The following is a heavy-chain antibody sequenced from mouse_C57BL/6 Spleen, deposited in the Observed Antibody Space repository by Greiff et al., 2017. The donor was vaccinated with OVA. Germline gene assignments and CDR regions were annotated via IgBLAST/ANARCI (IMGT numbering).Heavy chain of an antibody. CDR1: GFTFSSYA. J-gene: IGHJ1*03. CDR2: ISDGGSYT. D-gene: IGHD2-5*01. Sequence: EVHLVESGGGLVKPGGSLKLSCAASGFTFSSYAMSWVRQTPEKRLEWVATISDGGSYTYYPDNVKGRFTISRANAKNNLYLQMSHLKSEDTAMYYCARVRNSNYWYFDVWGTGTTVTVSS. V-gene: IGHV5-4*01. CDR3: ARVRNSNYWYFDV.